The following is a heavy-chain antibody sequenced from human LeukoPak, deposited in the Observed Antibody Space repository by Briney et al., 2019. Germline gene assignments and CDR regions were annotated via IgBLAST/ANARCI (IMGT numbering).Heavy chain of an antibody. J-gene: IGHJ5*02. CDR2: ISGSGGST. V-gene: IGHV3-23*01. Sequence: PGGSLRLSCAASGFTFSSYWMHWVRQAPGKGLEWVSAISGSGGSTYYADSVKGRFTISRDNSKNTLYLQMNSLRAEDTAVYYCAKVLPLLWFGENWFDPWGQGTLVTVSS. CDR3: AKVLPLLWFGENWFDP. D-gene: IGHD3-10*01. CDR1: GFTFSSYW.